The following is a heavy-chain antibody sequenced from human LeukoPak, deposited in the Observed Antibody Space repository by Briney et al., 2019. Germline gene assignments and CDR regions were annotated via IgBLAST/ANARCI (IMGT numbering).Heavy chain of an antibody. CDR3: ARATVVTLGLLGY. CDR1: GYTFTIYY. D-gene: IGHD4-23*01. Sequence: GASLKVSCKASGYTFTIYYMHWVRHAPGQGLEWMGIINPSGGSTSYAQKFQGRVTMTRDTSTSTVYMELSSLRSEDTAVYYCARATVVTLGLLGYWGQGTLVTVSS. V-gene: IGHV1-46*01. CDR2: INPSGGST. J-gene: IGHJ4*02.